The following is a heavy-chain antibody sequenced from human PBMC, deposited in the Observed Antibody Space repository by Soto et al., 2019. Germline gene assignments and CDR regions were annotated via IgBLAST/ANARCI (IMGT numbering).Heavy chain of an antibody. J-gene: IGHJ4*02. CDR2: INPNSGGT. D-gene: IGHD2-2*01. Sequence: ASVKVSCKASGYTFTGYYMHWVRQAPGQGLEWMGWINPNSGGTNYAQKIQGWVTMTRDTSISTAYMELRRLRSDDTAVYYCARDLGCSSTSCYVAYYFDYWGQGTLVTVSS. V-gene: IGHV1-2*04. CDR3: ARDLGCSSTSCYVAYYFDY. CDR1: GYTFTGYY.